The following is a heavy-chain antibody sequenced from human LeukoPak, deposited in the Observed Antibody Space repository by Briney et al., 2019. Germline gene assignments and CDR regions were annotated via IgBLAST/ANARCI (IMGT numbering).Heavy chain of an antibody. V-gene: IGHV4-30-4*02. Sequence: TPSETLSLTCTVSGGSISSGDYYWSWIRQPPGKGLEGIGYIYYSGSTYYNPSLKSRVTISVDTSKNQFSLKLSSVTAADTAVYYCARVSKSYGGNSLIDYWGQGTLVTVSS. J-gene: IGHJ4*02. CDR2: IYYSGST. CDR1: GGSISSGDYY. CDR3: ARVSKSYGGNSLIDY. D-gene: IGHD4-23*01.